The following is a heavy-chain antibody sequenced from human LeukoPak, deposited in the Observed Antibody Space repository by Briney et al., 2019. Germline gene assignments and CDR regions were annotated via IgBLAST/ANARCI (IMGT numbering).Heavy chain of an antibody. V-gene: IGHV3-30*02. CDR2: IRYDGSNK. CDR3: AKNNYYDSSGYKPNEAFDI. Sequence: PGGSLRLSCAASGFTFSSYGMHWVRQAPGKGLEWVAFIRYDGSNKYYADSVKGRFTISRDNSKNTLYLQMNSLRAEDTAVYYCAKNNYYDSSGYKPNEAFDIWGQGTMVTVSS. CDR1: GFTFSSYG. D-gene: IGHD3-22*01. J-gene: IGHJ3*02.